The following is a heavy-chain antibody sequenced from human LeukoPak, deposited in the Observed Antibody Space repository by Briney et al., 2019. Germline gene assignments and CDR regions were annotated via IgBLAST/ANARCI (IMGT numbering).Heavy chain of an antibody. CDR3: ARHASVDGNWPRPLDY. V-gene: IGHV4-39*01. CDR1: GGSISSSNYY. J-gene: IGHJ4*02. D-gene: IGHD6-19*01. Sequence: QSSETLSLTCTVSGGSISSSNYYWGWIRQPPGKGVEWIGNIYYSGSTYYKPSLKTRVTISVDTSKNQFSLKLTSVTAADTAVYYCARHASVDGNWPRPLDYWGQGSLVTVSS. CDR2: IYYSGST.